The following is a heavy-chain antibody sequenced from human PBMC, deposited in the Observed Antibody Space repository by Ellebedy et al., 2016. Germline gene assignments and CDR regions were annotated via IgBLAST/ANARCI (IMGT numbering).Heavy chain of an antibody. CDR1: GGSISSYY. CDR2: IYYSGST. V-gene: IGHV4-59*01. Sequence: SETLSLTSTVSGGSISSYYWSWIRQPPGKGLEWIGYIYYSGSTNYNPSLKSRVTISVDTAKNQFSLKLSSVTAADTAVYYCARSRLWFGELDYWGQGTLVTVSS. CDR3: ARSRLWFGELDY. J-gene: IGHJ4*02. D-gene: IGHD3-10*01.